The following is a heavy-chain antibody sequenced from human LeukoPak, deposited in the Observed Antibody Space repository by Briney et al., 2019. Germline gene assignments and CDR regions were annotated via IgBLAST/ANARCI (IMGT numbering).Heavy chain of an antibody. CDR3: ARDYAFDI. Sequence: PSETLSLTCTVSGDSTSSYYWSWIRQPPGKGLEWIGCIYYSGNTNYNPSLKSRVTISIDTSKNQFSLKLSSVTAADTAVYYCARDYAFDIWGQGTMVTVSS. CDR2: IYYSGNT. CDR1: GDSTSSYY. J-gene: IGHJ3*02. V-gene: IGHV4-59*01.